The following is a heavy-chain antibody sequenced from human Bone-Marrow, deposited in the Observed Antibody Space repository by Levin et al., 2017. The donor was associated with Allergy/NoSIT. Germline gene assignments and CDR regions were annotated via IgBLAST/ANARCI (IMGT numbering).Heavy chain of an antibody. CDR2: ISSSSSYT. CDR3: ARADLGYCSGGSCYYFDY. D-gene: IGHD2-15*01. V-gene: IGHV3-11*06. Sequence: GESLKISCAASGFTFSDYYMSWIRQAPGKGLEWVSYISSSSSYTNYADSVKGRFTISRDNAKNSLYLQMNSLRAEDTAVYYCARADLGYCSGGSCYYFDYWGQGTLVTVSS. J-gene: IGHJ4*02. CDR1: GFTFSDYY.